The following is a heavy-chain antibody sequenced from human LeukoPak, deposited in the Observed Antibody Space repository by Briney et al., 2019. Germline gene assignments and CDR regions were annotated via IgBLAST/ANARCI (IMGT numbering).Heavy chain of an antibody. CDR3: ARGGLRPRQPHFLPAI. CDR1: GVSIFSGAYY. D-gene: IGHD2/OR15-2a*01. CDR2: IFANGGA. J-gene: IGHJ4*02. Sequence: SETLSLSCTVSGVSIFSGAYYWGWIRPHPGKGLEWNGYIFANGGASYNGPLKRRETISVDTSNNQISLSLSSVSAADTAFYYCARGGLRPRQPHFLPAIWGQGVLVTVAS. V-gene: IGHV4-31*03.